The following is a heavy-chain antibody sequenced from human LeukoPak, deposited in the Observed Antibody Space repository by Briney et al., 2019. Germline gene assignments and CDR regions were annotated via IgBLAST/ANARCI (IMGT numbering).Heavy chain of an antibody. CDR3: ARADYDILTGYYTPFDY. V-gene: IGHV1-69*06. Sequence: GSSVKVSCKASGGTFSSYAISWVRQAPGQGLEWMGGIIPIFGTANYAQKFQGRVTITADKSTSTAYMELSSLRSEDTAVYYCARADYDILTGYYTPFDYWGQGTLVTVSS. CDR2: IIPIFGTA. CDR1: GGTFSSYA. D-gene: IGHD3-9*01. J-gene: IGHJ4*02.